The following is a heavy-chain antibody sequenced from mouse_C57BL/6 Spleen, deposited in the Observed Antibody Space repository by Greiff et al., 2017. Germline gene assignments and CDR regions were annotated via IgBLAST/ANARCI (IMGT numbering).Heavy chain of an antibody. D-gene: IGHD1-1*01. J-gene: IGHJ4*01. CDR1: GFTFSSYT. CDR3: ARSYGSSYDYAMDY. CDR2: ISGGGGNT. Sequence: EVKLVESGGGLVKPGGSLKLSCAASGFTFSSYTMSWVRQTPEKRLEWVATISGGGGNTYYPDSVKGRFTISRDNAKNTRYLQMSSLRSEDTALYYCARSYGSSYDYAMDYWGQGTSVTVSS. V-gene: IGHV5-9*01.